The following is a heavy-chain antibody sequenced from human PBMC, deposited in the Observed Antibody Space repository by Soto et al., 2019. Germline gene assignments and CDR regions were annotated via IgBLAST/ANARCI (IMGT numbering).Heavy chain of an antibody. V-gene: IGHV4-39*01. CDR2: IYYSGSP. CDR1: GGSISSSSYY. D-gene: IGHD1-1*01. Sequence: QLQLQESGPGLVKPSETLSLTCTVSGGSISSSSYYWGWIRQPPGKGLEWIGSIYYSGSPYYNPSLKSRVTISVDTSKIQFTLKLSSGTAADTAVYYCARQSYNWNDPWFDPWGQGTLVTGSS. J-gene: IGHJ5*02. CDR3: ARQSYNWNDPWFDP.